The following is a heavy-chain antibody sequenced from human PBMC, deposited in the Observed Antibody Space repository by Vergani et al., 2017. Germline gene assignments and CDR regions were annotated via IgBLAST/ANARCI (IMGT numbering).Heavy chain of an antibody. CDR2: IKSKTDGGTT. CDR3: AKEPRAVVNWFDP. D-gene: IGHD6-19*01. Sequence: EVQLVESGGGLVKPGGSLRLSCAASGFTFSNAWMSWVRQAPGKGLEWVGRIKSKTDGGTTDYAAPVKGRFTISRDDSKNTLYLQMNSLRAEDTAVYYCAKEPRAVVNWFDPWGQGTLVTVSS. CDR1: GFTFSNAW. V-gene: IGHV3-15*01. J-gene: IGHJ5*02.